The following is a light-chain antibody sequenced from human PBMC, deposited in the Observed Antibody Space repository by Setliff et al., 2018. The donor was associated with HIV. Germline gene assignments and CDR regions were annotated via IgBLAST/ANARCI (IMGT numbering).Light chain of an antibody. Sequence: QSALTQPRSVSGSPGQSVAISCTGTSSDVGGYNYVSWYQQRPGKVPKLMIYDVSKRPSGVPDRFSGSKSGNTASLTISGLQAEDEADYYCCSYAGSPYVFGSGTKVNVL. CDR2: DVS. CDR3: CSYAGSPYV. J-gene: IGLJ1*01. CDR1: SSDVGGYNY. V-gene: IGLV2-11*01.